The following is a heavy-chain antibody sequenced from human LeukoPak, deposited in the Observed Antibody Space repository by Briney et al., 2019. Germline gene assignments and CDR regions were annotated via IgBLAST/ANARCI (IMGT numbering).Heavy chain of an antibody. Sequence: GGSLRLSCAASGFTFSSYGMHWVRQAPGKGLEWVAFIRYDGSNKYYADSVKGRFTISRDNAKNSLYLQMNSLRAEDTAVYYCARARDGYNSGAFDIWGQGTMVTVSS. D-gene: IGHD5-24*01. CDR2: IRYDGSNK. J-gene: IGHJ3*02. V-gene: IGHV3-30*02. CDR1: GFTFSSYG. CDR3: ARARDGYNSGAFDI.